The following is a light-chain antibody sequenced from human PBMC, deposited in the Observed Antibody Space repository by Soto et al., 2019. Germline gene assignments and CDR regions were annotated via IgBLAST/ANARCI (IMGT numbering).Light chain of an antibody. Sequence: EIVLTQSPGTLSLSPGERATLSCRASQSIRRNYLAWYQQKPGQAPRVVIYDASSRATGIPDRISGSGSGTDFTLTISRLEPGDFAVYYCQQYGSPPYTFGGGTKVEIK. J-gene: IGKJ4*01. V-gene: IGKV3-20*01. CDR1: QSIRRNY. CDR3: QQYGSPPYT. CDR2: DAS.